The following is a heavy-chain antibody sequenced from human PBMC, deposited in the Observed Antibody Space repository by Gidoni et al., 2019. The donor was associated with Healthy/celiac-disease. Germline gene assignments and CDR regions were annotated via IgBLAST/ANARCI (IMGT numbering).Heavy chain of an antibody. CDR3: AKVIFRLRWNGGFDY. V-gene: IGHV3-23*01. J-gene: IGHJ4*02. D-gene: IGHD4-17*01. CDR2: IRGSGGST. CDR1: GFTFTSYA. Sequence: EVQLLESGGGLVQPGGSLRLSCAASGFTFTSYAMSWVRQAPGKGLEWFSAIRGSGGSTYYADSVKGRFTISRDNSKNTLYLQMNSLRAEDTAVYYCAKVIFRLRWNGGFDYWGQGTLVTVSS.